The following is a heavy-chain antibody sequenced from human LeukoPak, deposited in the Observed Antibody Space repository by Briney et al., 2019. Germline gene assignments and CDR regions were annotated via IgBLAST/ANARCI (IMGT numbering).Heavy chain of an antibody. D-gene: IGHD6-19*01. V-gene: IGHV6-1*01. CDR2: IYYRSRWYN. CDR1: GDSVSSNNGA. CDR3: ARDEGNTGWYTFDY. J-gene: IGHJ4*02. Sequence: SQTLSLTCDISGDSVSSNNGAWNWIRQSPSRGLEWLGRIYYRSRWYNDYAASVEGRLTINPGTSKNQFSLQLKSVTPEDTAVYYCARDEGNTGWYTFDYWGKGTLVSVSS.